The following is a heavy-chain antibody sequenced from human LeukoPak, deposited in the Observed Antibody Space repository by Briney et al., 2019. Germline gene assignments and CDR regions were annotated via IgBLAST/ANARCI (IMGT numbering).Heavy chain of an antibody. CDR2: IHYSGRT. Sequence: SETLSLTCTVSGDSIIINNFHWGWVRQPPGKGLEWIGSIHYSGRTYYNPSLKSRVTISVDTSKNQFSLKLNSVTAADTAVYYCAGRARTYFDYWGQGTLVTVSS. V-gene: IGHV4-39*01. CDR3: AGRARTYFDY. J-gene: IGHJ4*02. D-gene: IGHD1/OR15-1a*01. CDR1: GDSIIINNFH.